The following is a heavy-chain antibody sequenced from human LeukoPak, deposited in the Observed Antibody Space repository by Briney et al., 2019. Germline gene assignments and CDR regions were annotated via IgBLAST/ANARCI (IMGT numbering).Heavy chain of an antibody. D-gene: IGHD2-21*02. J-gene: IGHJ4*02. V-gene: IGHV4-61*02. CDR3: ARARLSLFDY. CDR2: IYTSGST. CDR1: GGSISSGSYY. Sequence: PSQTLSLTCTVSGGSISSGSYYWSWIRQPAGKGLEWIGRIYTSGSTNYNPSLKSRVTMSVDTSKNQFSLKLSSVTAADTAVYYCARARLSLFDYWGQGTLVTVSS.